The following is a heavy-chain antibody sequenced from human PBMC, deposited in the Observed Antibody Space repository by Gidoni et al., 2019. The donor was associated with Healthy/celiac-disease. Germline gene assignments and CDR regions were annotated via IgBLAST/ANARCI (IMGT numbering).Heavy chain of an antibody. CDR1: GGPFRSYA. D-gene: IGHD2-8*01. Sequence: VQLVQSGAEVKKPGSSVQVSCQASGGPFRSYAISWVRQAPGQGLEWMGGSIPILGTANDEQKFKGRGTITADESTSTAYMELSSLRSEDTAVYYCTMAYYYYGMDVWGQGTTVTVSS. V-gene: IGHV1-69*01. J-gene: IGHJ6*02. CDR2: SIPILGTA. CDR3: TMAYYYYGMDV.